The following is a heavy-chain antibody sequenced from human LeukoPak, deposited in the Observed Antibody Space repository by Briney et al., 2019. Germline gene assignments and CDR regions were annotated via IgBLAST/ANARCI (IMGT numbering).Heavy chain of an antibody. CDR3: ARQRRYCSSTSCYAFDY. CDR2: MYYSGST. Sequence: ASETLSLTWTVAGGSISSSSYYWGWIRQPPWKGLEWIGRMYYSGSTYYTPSLKSRVTISVDTSKNQFSLDLSSVTAADTAVYYCARQRRYCSSTSCYAFDYWGQGTLVTVSS. V-gene: IGHV4-39*01. D-gene: IGHD2-2*01. J-gene: IGHJ4*02. CDR1: GGSISSSSYY.